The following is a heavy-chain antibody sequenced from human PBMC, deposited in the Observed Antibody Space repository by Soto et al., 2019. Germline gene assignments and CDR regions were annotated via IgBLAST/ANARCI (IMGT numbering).Heavy chain of an antibody. V-gene: IGHV3-23*01. CDR3: AKNLVPTTYFFDY. CDR2: IGRSGENT. CDR1: GFTFSSYA. Sequence: EVQLLESGGGLEQPGGSLRLSCAASGFTFSSYAMSWVRQAPGKGLEWVSSIGRSGENTYYADSVKGRFTIYRDNSKSTLYLQMNSLSAEDTAAYYCAKNLVPTTYFFDYWGQGALVTVSS. J-gene: IGHJ4*02. D-gene: IGHD1-7*01.